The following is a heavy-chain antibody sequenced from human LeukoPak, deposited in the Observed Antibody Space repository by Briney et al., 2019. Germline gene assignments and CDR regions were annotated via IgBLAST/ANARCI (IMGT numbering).Heavy chain of an antibody. D-gene: IGHD6-13*01. CDR3: AKALVQPYYMDV. CDR2: IRYDGSNK. J-gene: IGHJ6*03. V-gene: IGHV3-30*02. Sequence: GGSLRLSCAASGFTFSSYGMHWVRQAPGKGLEWVAFIRYDGSNKYYADSVKGRFTISRDNSKNTLYLQMNSLRAEDTAVYYCAKALVQPYYMDVWGKGTTVTISS. CDR1: GFTFSSYG.